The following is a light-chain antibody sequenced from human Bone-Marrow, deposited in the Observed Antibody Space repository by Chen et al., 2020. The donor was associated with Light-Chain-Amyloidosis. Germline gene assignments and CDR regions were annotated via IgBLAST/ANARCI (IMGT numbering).Light chain of an antibody. CDR1: TGAVTSGSY. CDR2: SIN. V-gene: IGLV7-43*01. J-gene: IGLJ3*02. Sequence: QTVVTQEHSLTVSPGGTVTLTCASSTGAVTSGSYPHWFQQKPGQAPRALIYSINNKHSWTPARFSGSLLGGKAVLTLSGVQPEDEADYYCLLFSGVDQLWVFGGGTKLTVL. CDR3: LLFSGVDQLWV.